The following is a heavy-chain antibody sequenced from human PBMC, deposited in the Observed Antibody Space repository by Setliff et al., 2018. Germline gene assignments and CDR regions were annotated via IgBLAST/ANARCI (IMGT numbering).Heavy chain of an antibody. D-gene: IGHD6-13*01. CDR3: ARGRGSSWSGIVNWFDP. Sequence: PGGSLRLSCAASGFTFSSYWMSWVRQAPGKGLEWVANIKQDGSEKYYVDSVKGRFTISRDNAKNSLYLQMNSLRAEDTAVYYCARGRGSSWSGIVNWFDPWGQGTLVTVS. CDR1: GFTFSSYW. CDR2: IKQDGSEK. V-gene: IGHV3-7*01. J-gene: IGHJ5*02.